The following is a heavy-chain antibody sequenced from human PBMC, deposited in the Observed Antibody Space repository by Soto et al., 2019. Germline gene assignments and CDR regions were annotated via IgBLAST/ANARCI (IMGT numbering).Heavy chain of an antibody. V-gene: IGHV4-31*03. CDR2: IYCSGNT. CDR3: ARGGPIAENWFDP. CDR1: GGSISSGGYY. J-gene: IGHJ5*02. Sequence: QVQLQESGPGLVKPSQTLSLTCTVSGGSISSGGYYWSWIRQQPGQGLEWIGYIYCSGNTYYNPSLKSRVNLSVDTSKNQFSLKLSSVTAADTAVYYCARGGPIAENWFDPWGQGTLVTVSS. D-gene: IGHD2-21*01.